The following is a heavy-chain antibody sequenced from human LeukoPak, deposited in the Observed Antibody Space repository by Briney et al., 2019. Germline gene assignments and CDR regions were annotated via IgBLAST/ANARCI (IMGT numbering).Heavy chain of an antibody. D-gene: IGHD1-1*01. CDR2: IYCSGSA. J-gene: IGHJ4*02. Sequence: SETLSLTCTVANDSINNYYWSWIRQHPGRGLEWIGYIYCSGSAFYNPSLRSRVTISIDTSKNQFSLKLSSVTAADTAVYYCAREGSGGTTFENYFDYWGQGTLVTVAS. CDR3: AREGSGGTTFENYFDY. V-gene: IGHV4-59*06. CDR1: NDSINNYY.